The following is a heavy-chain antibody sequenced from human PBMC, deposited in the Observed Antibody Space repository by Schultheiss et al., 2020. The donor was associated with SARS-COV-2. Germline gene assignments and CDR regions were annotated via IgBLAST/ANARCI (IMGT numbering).Heavy chain of an antibody. CDR1: GFTFSSYS. V-gene: IGHV3-21*01. D-gene: IGHD2-2*01. J-gene: IGHJ4*02. CDR3: AREMAVVVPAAIDY. CDR2: IRSSGRDV. Sequence: GGSLRLSCAASGFTFSSYSMNWVRQAPGKGLEFVASIRSSGRDVYYADSMQGRFTVSRDNANNSLYLQMNSLRAEDTAVYYCAREMAVVVPAAIDYWGQGTQVTVSS.